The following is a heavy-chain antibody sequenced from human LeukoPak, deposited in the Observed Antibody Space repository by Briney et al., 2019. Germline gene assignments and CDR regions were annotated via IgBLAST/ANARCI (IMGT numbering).Heavy chain of an antibody. CDR1: GFTFSGSW. CDR2: IGLDGSKR. CDR3: ARGANWLYSNYYYYMDV. J-gene: IGHJ6*03. Sequence: GGSLRLSCVASGFTFSGSWMDWVRQAPGKGLEWVANIGLDGSKRNYVDSVKGRFTISRDNGKRSIHLQMNSLRAEDTAVYYCARGANWLYSNYYYYMDVWGKGTTVTVSS. D-gene: IGHD4-11*01. V-gene: IGHV3-7*01.